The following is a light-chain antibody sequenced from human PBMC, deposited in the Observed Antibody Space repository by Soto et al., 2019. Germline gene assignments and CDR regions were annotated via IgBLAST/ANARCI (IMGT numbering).Light chain of an antibody. J-gene: IGLJ3*02. V-gene: IGLV1-47*01. CDR3: ATWDDSLRGWV. CDR2: RNN. Sequence: QSVLTQPPSASGTPGQRVTISCSGSSSNIGDSYGYWFQQLPGTAPKLLIYRNNQRPSGVPDRFSGSKSGNSASLAISGLRHEDEADYYCATWDDSLRGWVFGGGTKLTVL. CDR1: SSNIGDSY.